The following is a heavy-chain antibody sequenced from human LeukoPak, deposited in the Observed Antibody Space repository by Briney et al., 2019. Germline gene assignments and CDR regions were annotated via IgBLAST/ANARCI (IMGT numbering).Heavy chain of an antibody. CDR2: INAGNGNT. CDR3: ARGREFGYWFDS. CDR1: GYTFTSYA. J-gene: IGHJ5*01. D-gene: IGHD3-10*01. Sequence: ASVKVSCKASGYTFTSYAMHWVRQAPGQRLEWMGWINAGNGNTKYSQEFQGRVTITRDTSASTAYMELSSLRPEDMAVYYCARGREFGYWFDSWGQGTLVTVSS. V-gene: IGHV1-3*03.